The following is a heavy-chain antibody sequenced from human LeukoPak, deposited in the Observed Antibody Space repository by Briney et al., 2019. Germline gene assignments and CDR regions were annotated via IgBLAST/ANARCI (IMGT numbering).Heavy chain of an antibody. CDR3: VKDGGDCSGDSCYVDY. Sequence: RAGGSLRLSCAASGFTFDDYGMSWVRQAPGKGLEWVSGINWNGGSTGYADSVKGRFTISRDNAKNSLYLQMNSLRAEDTALYYCVKDGGDCSGDSCYVDYWGQGTLVTVSS. J-gene: IGHJ4*02. CDR1: GFTFDDYG. V-gene: IGHV3-20*04. CDR2: INWNGGST. D-gene: IGHD2-15*01.